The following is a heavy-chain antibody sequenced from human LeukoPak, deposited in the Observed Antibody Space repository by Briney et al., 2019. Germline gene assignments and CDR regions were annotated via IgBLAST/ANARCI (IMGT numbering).Heavy chain of an antibody. CDR2: IYYSGST. CDR3: ARDNMGNSIDY. J-gene: IGHJ4*02. V-gene: IGHV4-59*01. CDR1: GGSISSYY. Sequence: SETLSLTCTVSGGSISSYYWSWIRQPPGKGLEWIGYIYYSGSTNYNPSLKSRVTISVDTSKNQFSLKLSSVTAADTAVYYGARDNMGNSIDYWGQGTLVTVSS. D-gene: IGHD4-23*01.